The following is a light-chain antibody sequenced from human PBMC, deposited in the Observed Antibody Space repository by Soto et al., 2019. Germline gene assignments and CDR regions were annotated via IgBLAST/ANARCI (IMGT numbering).Light chain of an antibody. CDR2: STN. V-gene: IGLV1-44*01. J-gene: IGLJ1*01. CDR1: SSNIGSNT. CDR3: AAWDDSLKGYV. Sequence: QSVLTQPPSASGTPGQRVTISCSGRSSNIGSNTVNWYQQLPGTAPKVLIYSTNQRPSGVPDRFSGSKPGTSASLAISGLQSEDEAAYYCAAWDDSLKGYVFGTGTKVTVL.